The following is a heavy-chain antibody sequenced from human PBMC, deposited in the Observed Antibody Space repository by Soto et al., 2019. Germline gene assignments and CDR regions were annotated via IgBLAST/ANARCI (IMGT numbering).Heavy chain of an antibody. V-gene: IGHV1-18*01. CDR2: ISAYNGHT. CDR1: GYTFSDYG. D-gene: IGHD3-9*01. Sequence: ASVKVSCKASGYTFSDYGISWVRQASGQRLEWIGWISAYNGHTNYAQKLQGRVTMTTETSTSTAYMELTSLTSDDTAVYYCARDDGLLTGYLSSCDYWGRGTLVTVSS. J-gene: IGHJ4*02. CDR3: ARDDGLLTGYLSSCDY.